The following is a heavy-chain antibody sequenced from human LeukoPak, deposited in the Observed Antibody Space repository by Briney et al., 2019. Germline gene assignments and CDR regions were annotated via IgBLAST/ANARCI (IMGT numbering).Heavy chain of an antibody. Sequence: SVKVSFKASGFTFTSSAMQWVRQARGQRLEWIGWIVVGSGNTNYAQKFQERVTITRDMSTSTAYMELSSLRSEDTAVYYCAADLGEGSSGSDYWGQGTLVTVSS. CDR2: IVVGSGNT. CDR1: GFTFTSSA. V-gene: IGHV1-58*02. J-gene: IGHJ4*02. D-gene: IGHD3-22*01. CDR3: AADLGEGSSGSDY.